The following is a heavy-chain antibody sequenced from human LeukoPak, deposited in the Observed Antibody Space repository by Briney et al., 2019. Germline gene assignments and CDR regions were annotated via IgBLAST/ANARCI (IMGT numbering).Heavy chain of an antibody. V-gene: IGHV4-39*07. CDR2: IYYSGST. CDR3: ARDVPTVQLWRTDAFDI. J-gene: IGHJ3*02. D-gene: IGHD5-18*01. CDR1: GGSISSSSYY. Sequence: SETLSLTCTVSGGSISSSSYYWGWFRQPPGKGPEYIGSIYYSGSTYYNPSLQSRVTISVDTSKNQFSLKLTSVTAADTAVYYCARDVPTVQLWRTDAFDIWGQGTMVTVSS.